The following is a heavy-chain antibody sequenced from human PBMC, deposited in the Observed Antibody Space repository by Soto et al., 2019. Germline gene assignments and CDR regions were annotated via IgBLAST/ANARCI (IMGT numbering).Heavy chain of an antibody. J-gene: IGHJ4*02. Sequence: PSETLSLTCTVSGGSITSDEYFWSWIRQSPERGLEWIGFIFHSGNTFNNPSLSGRASLSVDTSKNQFSLTLSSVTAADTAVYYCVREGTRISPQGYITASAHFDRWGQGALVTVSS. V-gene: IGHV4-30-4*02. D-gene: IGHD3-9*01. CDR1: GGSITSDEYF. CDR2: IFHSGNT. CDR3: VREGTRISPQGYITASAHFDR.